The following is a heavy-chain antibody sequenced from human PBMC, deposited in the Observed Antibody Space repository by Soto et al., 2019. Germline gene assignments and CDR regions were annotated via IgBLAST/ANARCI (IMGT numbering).Heavy chain of an antibody. Sequence: EVQLVESGGGLVQPGGSLRLSCAASGFIFSNYNMHWVRQAPGKGLEWVSYISSRSNTIYYADSVKGRFTISRDNAKNSLYLQMNGLRAEDTAVYYCASPSCSGDCYSPVYWGQGTLVTVSS. J-gene: IGHJ4*02. CDR3: ASPSCSGDCYSPVY. CDR2: ISSRSNTI. D-gene: IGHD2-21*02. CDR1: GFIFSNYN. V-gene: IGHV3-48*01.